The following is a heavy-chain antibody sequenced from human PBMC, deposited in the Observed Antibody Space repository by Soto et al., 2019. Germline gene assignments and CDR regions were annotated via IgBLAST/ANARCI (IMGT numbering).Heavy chain of an antibody. CDR2: IVYDGSEK. V-gene: IGHV3-30*18. D-gene: IGHD3-22*01. CDR1: GFTFTRYG. CDR3: AKSRRSVTTPDAY. J-gene: IGHJ4*02. Sequence: GGSLRLSCAASGFTFTRYGMHWVRQAPGKGLEWVAVIVYDGSEKYYAGSVKGRFTISRDNSKNTLYLQMNSLRAEDTAVYYCAKSRRSVTTPDAYWGQGTLVTVSS.